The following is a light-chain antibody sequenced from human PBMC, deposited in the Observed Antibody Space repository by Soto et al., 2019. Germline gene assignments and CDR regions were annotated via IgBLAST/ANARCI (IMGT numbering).Light chain of an antibody. Sequence: EIVLTHSPGTLSLSPVELSTLSCRASQNVDSNCLAWYQQKPGQAPRIIIFAASGRATGIPDRFSGSGSGTDFTLTISRLEPEDFAVYYCQQYGYLSWTFGQGTKVDIK. V-gene: IGKV3-20*01. CDR2: AAS. J-gene: IGKJ1*01. CDR1: QNVDSNC. CDR3: QQYGYLSWT.